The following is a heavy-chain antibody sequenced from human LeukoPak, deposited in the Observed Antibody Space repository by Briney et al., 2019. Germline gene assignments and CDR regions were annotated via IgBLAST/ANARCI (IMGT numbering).Heavy chain of an antibody. CDR1: GYTFTSYA. CDR2: INTANEDT. Sequence: ASVKVSCKASGYTFTSYAIHWVRQAPGQRLEWMGWINTANEDTKYSQEFQGRVTISTDTSANTAYMELRSLTSEDTAIYYCGKCEGLGNYYNPPDYWGQGTLVTVSS. J-gene: IGHJ4*02. D-gene: IGHD3-10*01. CDR3: GKCEGLGNYYNPPDY. V-gene: IGHV1-3*03.